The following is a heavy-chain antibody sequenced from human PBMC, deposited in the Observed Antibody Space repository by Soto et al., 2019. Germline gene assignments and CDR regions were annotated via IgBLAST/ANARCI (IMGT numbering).Heavy chain of an antibody. D-gene: IGHD3-10*01. CDR3: ARGIGGWFVVANYYGMDV. Sequence: QVQLVQSGAEVKKPGASVKVSCKASGYTFTSYGISWVRQATGQGLAWMGWISPYNGNTNYAQKLQGRVTMTTDTSTSKAYMDRRGLRSDDTAVYYCARGIGGWFVVANYYGMDVWGQGTTGTVSS. CDR2: ISPYNGNT. J-gene: IGHJ6*02. V-gene: IGHV1-18*01. CDR1: GYTFTSYG.